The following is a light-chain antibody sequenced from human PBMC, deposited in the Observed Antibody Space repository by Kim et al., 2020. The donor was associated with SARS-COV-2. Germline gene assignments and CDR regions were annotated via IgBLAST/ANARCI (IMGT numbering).Light chain of an antibody. CDR3: QQSYSTPYT. Sequence: SASVGDRVTITCRASQSISSYLNWYQQKPGKAPKLLIYAASSLQSGVPSRLSGSGSGTDFTLTISSLQPEDFPTYYCQQSYSTPYTFGQRAELAIK. V-gene: IGKV1-39*01. CDR1: QSISSY. CDR2: AAS. J-gene: IGKJ2*01.